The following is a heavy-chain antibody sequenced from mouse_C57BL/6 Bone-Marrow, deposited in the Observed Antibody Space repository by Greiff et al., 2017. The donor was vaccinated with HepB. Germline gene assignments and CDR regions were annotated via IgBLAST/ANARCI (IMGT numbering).Heavy chain of an antibody. V-gene: IGHV1-55*01. D-gene: IGHD1-2*01. Sequence: QVHVKQPGAELVKPGASVKMSCKASGYTFTSYWITWVKQRPGQGLEWIGDIYPGSGSTNYNEKFKSKATLTVDTSSSTAYMQLSSLTSEDSAVYYCARGHGHYYGPYFDYWGQGTTLTVSS. CDR2: IYPGSGST. J-gene: IGHJ2*01. CDR3: ARGHGHYYGPYFDY. CDR1: GYTFTSYW.